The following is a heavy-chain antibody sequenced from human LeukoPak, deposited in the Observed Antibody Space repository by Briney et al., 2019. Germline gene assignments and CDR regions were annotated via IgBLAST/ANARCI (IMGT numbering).Heavy chain of an antibody. J-gene: IGHJ6*02. Sequence: GGSLRLSCAASGFTFSSYGMHWVRQVRQAPGKGPEWVAVIWFDGSKKYYSDSVKGRFTISRDNSKSTLYLQMNSLRAEDTAVYYCARVANITTFGMDVWGQGTTVTVSS. CDR1: GFTFSSYG. V-gene: IGHV3-33*01. CDR2: IWFDGSKK. CDR3: ARVANITTFGMDV. D-gene: IGHD3-9*01.